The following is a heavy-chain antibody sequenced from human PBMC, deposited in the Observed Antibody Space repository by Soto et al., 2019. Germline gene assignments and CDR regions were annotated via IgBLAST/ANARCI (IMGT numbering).Heavy chain of an antibody. J-gene: IGHJ6*04. V-gene: IGHV4-39*01. CDR3: ARRMDV. CDR2: TYYSGST. Sequence: SETLSLTCTVSGGSISSSSYYWGWIRQPPGKRLEWIGSTYYSGSTYYNPSLKSRVTISVDTSKNQFSLKLSSVTAADTAVYYCARRMDVWGKGTTVTVSS. CDR1: GGSISSSSYY.